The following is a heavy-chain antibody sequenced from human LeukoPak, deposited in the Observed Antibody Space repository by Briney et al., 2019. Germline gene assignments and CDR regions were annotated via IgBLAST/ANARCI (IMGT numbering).Heavy chain of an antibody. J-gene: IGHJ4*02. Sequence: GGSLRLSCAASGFTFGSCGFNWVRQAPGKGLEWVSSIGPTGTDRYYADSVKGRFTISRDNAKNSMYLQMDSLRDEDTAVYYCATETIGRHYDYWGQGTLLTVSS. CDR3: ATETIGRHYDY. CDR2: IGPTGTDR. V-gene: IGHV3-21*01. CDR1: GFTFGSCG. D-gene: IGHD1-14*01.